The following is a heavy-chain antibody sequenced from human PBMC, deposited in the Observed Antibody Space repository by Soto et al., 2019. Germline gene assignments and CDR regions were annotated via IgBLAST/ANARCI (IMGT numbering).Heavy chain of an antibody. D-gene: IGHD6-13*01. Sequence: PGGSLTLSCEASGFTFTTHCLYWARHVQGQGQERVSSISSSSTYIDNSDSARGRFTISRDNAKNSLYLQMNSLRAEDTAVYYCARDPGSRLIYYFDFWGQGTLVTVSS. CDR2: ISSSSTYI. CDR3: ARDPGSRLIYYFDF. V-gene: IGHV3-21*01. J-gene: IGHJ4*02. CDR1: GFTFTTHC.